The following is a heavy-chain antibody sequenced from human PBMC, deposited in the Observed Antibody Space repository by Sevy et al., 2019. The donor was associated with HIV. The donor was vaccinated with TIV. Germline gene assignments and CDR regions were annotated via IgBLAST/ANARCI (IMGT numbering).Heavy chain of an antibody. Sequence: SESLSLTCNVSGDSISSYFWSCFRQPPGKGLEWIGYIYYSGTIDYNPSLRSRVTISVDTSKKHFSMKLTSVTATDTAVYYCARATALVPRALVYWGQGTLVTVSS. CDR2: IYYSGTI. V-gene: IGHV4-59*01. CDR3: ARATALVPRALVY. J-gene: IGHJ4*02. CDR1: GDSISSYF. D-gene: IGHD5-18*01.